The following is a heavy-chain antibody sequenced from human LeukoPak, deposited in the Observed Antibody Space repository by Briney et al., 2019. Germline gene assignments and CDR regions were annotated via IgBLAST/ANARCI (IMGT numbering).Heavy chain of an antibody. D-gene: IGHD3-16*01. CDR1: GYTFTGYY. Sequence: ASVKVSCKASGYTFTGYYMHWVRQAPGQGLEWMGWINPNSGGTDYAQKFQGRVTMTRDTSISTAYMELSRLRSDDTAVYYCARDLGDYANNWFDPWGQGTLVTVSS. V-gene: IGHV1-2*02. CDR2: INPNSGGT. CDR3: ARDLGDYANNWFDP. J-gene: IGHJ5*02.